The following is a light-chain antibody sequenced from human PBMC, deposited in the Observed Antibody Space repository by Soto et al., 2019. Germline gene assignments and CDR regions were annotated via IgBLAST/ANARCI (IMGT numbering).Light chain of an antibody. V-gene: IGKV1-39*01. CDR3: QQSYSTLT. Sequence: DSQVTRSPSSLSASVGDIVTNTGRASQSIRSDLNWYQQKPGKDPKLRIYAASSLQSGVPSRFSGSGSGTDFTLTISSLQPEDFATYYCQQSYSTLTFGQGTRVDIK. J-gene: IGKJ5*01. CDR1: QSIRSD. CDR2: AAS.